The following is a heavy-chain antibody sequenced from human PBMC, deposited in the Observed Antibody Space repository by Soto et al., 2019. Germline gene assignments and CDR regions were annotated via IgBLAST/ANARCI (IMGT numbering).Heavy chain of an antibody. J-gene: IGHJ6*02. CDR1: GDTFTSNS. V-gene: IGHV1-3*01. D-gene: IGHD3-3*01. CDR2: INAGNGNT. CDR3: ARINTEWFYYYGMDV. Sequence: GTPGKSTSKDSGDTFTSNSLHWLHQSPDQRLEWMGWINAGNGNTNYSQKFQGRVTITRDTSASTAYMELSSLRSEDTAVYYCARINTEWFYYYGMDVWGQGTTVTVSS.